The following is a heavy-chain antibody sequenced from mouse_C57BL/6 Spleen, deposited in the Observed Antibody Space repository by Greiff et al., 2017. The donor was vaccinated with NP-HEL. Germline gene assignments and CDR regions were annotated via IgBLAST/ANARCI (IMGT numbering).Heavy chain of an antibody. D-gene: IGHD2-4*01. CDR2: INYDGSST. CDR1: GFTFSDYY. J-gene: IGHJ3*01. Sequence: EVMLVESEGGLVQPGSSMKLSCTASGFTFSDYYMAWVRQVPEKGLEWVANINYDGSSTYYLDSLKSRFIISRDNAKNILYLQMSSLKSEDTATYYCARDDDYDGWFAYWGQGTLVTVSA. CDR3: ARDDDYDGWFAY. V-gene: IGHV5-16*01.